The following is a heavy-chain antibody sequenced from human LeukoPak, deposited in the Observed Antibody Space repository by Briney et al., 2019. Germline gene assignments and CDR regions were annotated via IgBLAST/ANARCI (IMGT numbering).Heavy chain of an antibody. Sequence: GGSLRLSCAASGFTFSSYSMNWVRQAPGKGLEWVSSISSSSSYIYYADSVKGRFTISRDNAKNSLYLQMNSLRAEDTAVYYCARDPIFGVVIAAFDIWGQGTMVTVSS. V-gene: IGHV3-21*01. CDR2: ISSSSSYI. J-gene: IGHJ3*02. CDR3: ARDPIFGVVIAAFDI. CDR1: GFTFSSYS. D-gene: IGHD3-3*01.